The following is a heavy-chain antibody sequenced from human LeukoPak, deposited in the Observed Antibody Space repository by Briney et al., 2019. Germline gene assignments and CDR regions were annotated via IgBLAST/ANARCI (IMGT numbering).Heavy chain of an antibody. Sequence: SQTLSLTCAISGDSVSSNSAAWNWIRQSPSRGLEWLGRTYYRSKWYNDYAVSVKSRITINPDTSKNQFSLQLNSVTPEDTAVYYCARSIAAAGPLYYYYGMDVWGQGTTVTVSS. CDR3: ARSIAAAGPLYYYYGMDV. D-gene: IGHD6-13*01. V-gene: IGHV6-1*01. CDR1: GDSVSSNSAA. CDR2: TYYRSKWYN. J-gene: IGHJ6*02.